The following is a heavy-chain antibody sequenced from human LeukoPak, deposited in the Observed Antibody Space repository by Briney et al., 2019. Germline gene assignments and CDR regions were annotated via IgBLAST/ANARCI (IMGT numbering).Heavy chain of an antibody. CDR3: AKDWSGSGSFDLSDY. CDR1: GFTFSSYA. D-gene: IGHD3-3*01. CDR2: ISGSGGST. Sequence: GGSLRLSCAASGFTFSSYAMSWVRQAPGKGLEWVSAISGSGGSTYYADSVKGRFTISRDNSKNTLYLQMNSLRAEDTAVYYCAKDWSGSGSFDLSDYWGQGTLVTVSS. J-gene: IGHJ4*02. V-gene: IGHV3-23*01.